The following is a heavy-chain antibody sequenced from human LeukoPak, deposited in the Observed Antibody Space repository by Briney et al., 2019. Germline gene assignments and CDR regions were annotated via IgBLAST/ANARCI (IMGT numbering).Heavy chain of an antibody. V-gene: IGHV4-39*01. CDR3: ARQGDTSSWYNWFDP. CDR1: GVSISTRTYY. D-gene: IGHD6-13*01. CDR2: IYYTGNT. J-gene: IGHJ5*02. Sequence: SETLSLTCTVSGVSISTRTYYWAWVRPPPGKGLEWIGSIYYTGNTNYNPSLNSRVTISVDTSKNQFSLKVTSGTPADTAVYYCARQGDTSSWYNWFDPWGQGTLVTVST.